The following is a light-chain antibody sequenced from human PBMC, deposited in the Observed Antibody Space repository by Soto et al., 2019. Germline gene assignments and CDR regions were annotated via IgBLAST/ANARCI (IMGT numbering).Light chain of an antibody. CDR2: DVS. V-gene: IGLV2-14*03. Sequence: QSALTQPASVSGSPGQSITISCTGTSSDVGGYNYISWYQQHPGKAPTLMIYDVSNRPSGVSNRFSGSKSANTASPTISGLEAEDDDDYYCSSYTDNSTLDVVFGGGTQLTVL. CDR1: SSDVGGYNY. J-gene: IGLJ2*01. CDR3: SSYTDNSTLDVV.